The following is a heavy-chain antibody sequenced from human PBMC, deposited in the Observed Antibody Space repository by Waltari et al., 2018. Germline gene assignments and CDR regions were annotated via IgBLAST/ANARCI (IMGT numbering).Heavy chain of an antibody. J-gene: IGHJ4*02. V-gene: IGHV3-23*01. CDR1: GFTFSSYA. CDR2: LTGSGRDT. D-gene: IGHD3-22*01. CDR3: AKTGNSDSRWHFDY. Sequence: EVQLLESGGDSVQPGGSLRLSCAASGFTFSSYAMTWVRQAPGKGLEWVSALTGSGRDTNYADSVKGRFTVSRDNSKNTLSLQMNSLRAEDTAVYYCAKTGNSDSRWHFDYWGLGTLVTVSS.